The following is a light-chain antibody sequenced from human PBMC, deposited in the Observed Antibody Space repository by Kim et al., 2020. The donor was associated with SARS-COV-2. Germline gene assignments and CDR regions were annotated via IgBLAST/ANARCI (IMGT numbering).Light chain of an antibody. CDR2: KDS. V-gene: IGLV3-25*03. CDR1: ALPKQY. J-gene: IGLJ3*02. CDR3: QSADSSGWV. Sequence: SYELTQPPSVSVSPGQTVRITCSGDALPKQYAYWYQQKPGQAPVLVIYKDSERPSGIPERFSGSSSGTTVTLTISGVQAEDEADYYCQSADSSGWVFGGG.